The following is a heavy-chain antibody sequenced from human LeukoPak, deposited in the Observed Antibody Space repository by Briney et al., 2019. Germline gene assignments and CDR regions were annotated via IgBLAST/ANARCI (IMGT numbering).Heavy chain of an antibody. Sequence: QPGGSLSLSCAASGFTFSSYAMSWVRQAPGKGLEWVSAISGSGGSTYYADSVKGRFTISRDNSKNTLYLQMNSLRAEDTAVYYCAKYPLRYFDWLSPFDYWGQGTLVTVSS. V-gene: IGHV3-23*01. D-gene: IGHD3-9*01. CDR3: AKYPLRYFDWLSPFDY. J-gene: IGHJ4*02. CDR2: ISGSGGST. CDR1: GFTFSSYA.